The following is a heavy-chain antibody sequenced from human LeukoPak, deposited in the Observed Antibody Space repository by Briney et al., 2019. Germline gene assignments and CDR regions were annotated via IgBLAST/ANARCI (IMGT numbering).Heavy chain of an antibody. J-gene: IGHJ3*02. CDR2: MNPNSGNT. D-gene: IGHD1-26*01. Sequence: ASVKVSCKASGYTFTSYDINWVRQATGQGLEWMGWMNPNSGNTGYAQKFQGRVTMTRNTSIGTAYMELSSLRSEDTAVYYCARLYSGSYLPAFDIWGQGTMVTVSS. CDR3: ARLYSGSYLPAFDI. V-gene: IGHV1-8*01. CDR1: GYTFTSYD.